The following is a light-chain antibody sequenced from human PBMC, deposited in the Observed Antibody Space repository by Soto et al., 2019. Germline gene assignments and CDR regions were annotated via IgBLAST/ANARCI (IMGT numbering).Light chain of an antibody. CDR3: SSYTSSSTPYV. CDR1: SSDVGAYNY. J-gene: IGLJ1*01. CDR2: EVS. V-gene: IGLV2-14*01. Sequence: QSVLTQPASVSGSPGQSITISCTGTSSDVGAYNYVSWYQQHPGKAPKLMIYEVSNRPSGVSNRFSGSKSGNTVSLIISGLQAEDEADYYCSSYTSSSTPYVFGTGTKVTVL.